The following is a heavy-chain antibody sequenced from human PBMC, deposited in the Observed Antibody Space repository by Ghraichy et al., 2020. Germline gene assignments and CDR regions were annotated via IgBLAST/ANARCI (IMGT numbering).Heavy chain of an antibody. Sequence: SQTLSLTCTVSGGSISSSSFSWGWIRQPPGKELGWIGSIYHSGSTDYNPSLKSRVTISVDTSKNQFSLNLSAVTAADTAVYYCARRWGTSSGYYFDYWGQGTPVTVSS. CDR1: GGSISSSSFS. CDR2: IYHSGST. D-gene: IGHD2-2*01. CDR3: ARRWGTSSGYYFDY. V-gene: IGHV4-39*01. J-gene: IGHJ4*02.